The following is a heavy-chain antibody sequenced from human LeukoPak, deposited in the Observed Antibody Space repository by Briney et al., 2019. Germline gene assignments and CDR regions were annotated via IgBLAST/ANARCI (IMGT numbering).Heavy chain of an antibody. CDR1: AGSISSSAYY. CDR3: ASGSGYYVGQFDY. D-gene: IGHD1-26*01. Sequence: PSETLSLTCTVSAGSISSSAYYWGWIRQPPGKGLEWIGYIYYSGSTNYNPSLKSRVTISVDTSKNQFSLKLSSVTAADTAVYYCASGSGYYVGQFDYWGQGTLVTVSS. V-gene: IGHV4-61*05. CDR2: IYYSGST. J-gene: IGHJ4*02.